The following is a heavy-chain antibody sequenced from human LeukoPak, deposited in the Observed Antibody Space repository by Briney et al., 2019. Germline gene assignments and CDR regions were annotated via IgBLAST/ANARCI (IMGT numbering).Heavy chain of an antibody. V-gene: IGHV1-18*01. J-gene: IGHJ4*02. CDR1: GYTFTSYG. CDR3: ARAKHEGPFDY. CDR2: ISAYNGDT. Sequence: GASVKVSCKASGYTFTSYGISWVRQAPGQGLDWLGWISAYNGDTKYAQKIQGRVTMTTDTSTSTASMELRSLTSDDTAVYYCARAKHEGPFDYWGQGTLVTVSS.